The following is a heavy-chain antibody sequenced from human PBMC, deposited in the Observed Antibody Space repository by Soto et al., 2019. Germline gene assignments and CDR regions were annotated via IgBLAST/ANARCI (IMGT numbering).Heavy chain of an antibody. CDR1: VGTYSSYT. V-gene: IGHV1-69*02. CDR3: ARMAVAVNDAFDI. Sequence: SVKVSCKASVGTYSSYTISWVRQAPGQGLEWMGRIIPILGIANYAQKFQGRVTITADKSTSAAYMELSSLRSEDTAVYYCARMAVAVNDAFDIWGQGTMVTVSS. D-gene: IGHD6-19*01. J-gene: IGHJ3*02. CDR2: IIPILGIA.